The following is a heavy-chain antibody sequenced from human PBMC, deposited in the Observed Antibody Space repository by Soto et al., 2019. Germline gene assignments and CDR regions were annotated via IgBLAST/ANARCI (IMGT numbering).Heavy chain of an antibody. V-gene: IGHV3-33*01. CDR2: IWYDGSNK. D-gene: IGHD6-13*01. J-gene: IGHJ6*03. CDR1: GFTFSSYG. Sequence: GGSLRLSCAASGFTFSSYGMHWVRQAPGKGLEWVAVIWYDGSNKYYADSVKGRFTISRDNSKNTLYLQMNSLRAEDTAVYYCARDQAAAGTGYDYYYYMDVWGKGTTVTVSS. CDR3: ARDQAAAGTGYDYYYYMDV.